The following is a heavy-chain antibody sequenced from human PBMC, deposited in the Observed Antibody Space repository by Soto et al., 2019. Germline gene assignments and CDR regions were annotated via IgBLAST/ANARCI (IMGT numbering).Heavy chain of an antibody. J-gene: IGHJ4*02. CDR2: IRQDGSEK. Sequence: EVQLVESGGGLVQPGGSLRLSCAASGFTFSSHWMSWVRQAPGKGLEWVANIRQDGSEKYYVDSVKGRFTISRDNAKNSLYLQMNRLRAEDTAVYYCARDTSGADYWGQGTLVTVSS. CDR3: ARDTSGADY. D-gene: IGHD6-19*01. CDR1: GFTFSSHW. V-gene: IGHV3-7*01.